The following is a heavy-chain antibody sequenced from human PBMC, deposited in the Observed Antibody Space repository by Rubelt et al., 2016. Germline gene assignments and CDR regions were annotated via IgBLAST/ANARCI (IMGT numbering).Heavy chain of an antibody. J-gene: IGHJ4*02. Sequence: VQLVESGGGLVQPGGSLRLSCAASGFPFSTYSMNWVRQAPGKGLEWVAVISPDESKKYYEDSVKGRFTISRDKTKNTVYLQMNSLRAEDTAVYYCARGNGAKFDHWGQGSLVTVSS. CDR1: GFPFSTYS. CDR2: ISPDESKK. CDR3: ARGNGAKFDH. D-gene: IGHD4/OR15-4a*01. V-gene: IGHV3-30*03.